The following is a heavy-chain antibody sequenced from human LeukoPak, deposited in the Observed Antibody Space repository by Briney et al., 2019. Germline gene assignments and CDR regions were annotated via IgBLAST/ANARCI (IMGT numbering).Heavy chain of an antibody. CDR2: TNSSGRT. Sequence: SENLSLTCVISGVSVSGYYWSWLRQRQGKGLEWLGHTNSSGRTNYIPSVKSPVTMSVDTSKNQSSLKLRSVTAADTAVYYWARAPRRIIITFGGKIIWPTFDYWGQGTLVTVSS. J-gene: IGHJ4*02. CDR3: ARAPRRIIITFGGKIIWPTFDY. D-gene: IGHD3-16*01. CDR1: GVSVSGYY. V-gene: IGHV4-4*07.